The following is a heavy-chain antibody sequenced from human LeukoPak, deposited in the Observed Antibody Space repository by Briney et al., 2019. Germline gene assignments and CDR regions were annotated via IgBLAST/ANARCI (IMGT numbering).Heavy chain of an antibody. V-gene: IGHV4-34*01. D-gene: IGHD1-26*01. Sequence: SETLSLTCAVYGGSFSGYYWSWIRQPPGKGLEWIGEINHSGSTNYNPSLRSRVTISVDTSKNQFSLKLSSVTAADTAVYYCARGPSGSYFYPLTHFGYWGQGTLVTVSS. J-gene: IGHJ4*02. CDR2: INHSGST. CDR1: GGSFSGYY. CDR3: ARGPSGSYFYPLTHFGY.